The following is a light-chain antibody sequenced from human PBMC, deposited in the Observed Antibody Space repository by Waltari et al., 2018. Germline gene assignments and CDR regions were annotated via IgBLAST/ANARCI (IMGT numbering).Light chain of an antibody. Sequence: QSALTQPASVSGSPGQSITISCTGTSSDVGGYNYVSWYQQHPGKAPKPMIFGVSNRPAGVSHRFSGSKSGNPASLTISGLQAEDEADYYCSSYTSSTVVFGGGTKLTVL. J-gene: IGLJ2*01. CDR1: SSDVGGYNY. CDR2: GVS. CDR3: SSYTSSTVV. V-gene: IGLV2-14*01.